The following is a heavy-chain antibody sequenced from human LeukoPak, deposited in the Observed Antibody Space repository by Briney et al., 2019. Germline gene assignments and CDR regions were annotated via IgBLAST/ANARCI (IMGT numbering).Heavy chain of an antibody. D-gene: IGHD2-2*01. CDR2: IIPIFGTA. Sequence: SVKVSCKASGGTFSSYAISWVRQAPGQGLEWMGGIIPIFGTANYAQKFQGRVTITADESTSTAYMELSSLRSEDTAVYYCARVIVVPAELRGVYYYYYGMDVWGQGTTVTVSS. CDR1: GGTFSSYA. CDR3: ARVIVVPAELRGVYYYYYGMDV. J-gene: IGHJ6*02. V-gene: IGHV1-69*13.